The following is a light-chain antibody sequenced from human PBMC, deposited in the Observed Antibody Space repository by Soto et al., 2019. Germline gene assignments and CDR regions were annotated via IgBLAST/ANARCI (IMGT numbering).Light chain of an antibody. J-gene: IGKJ2*01. V-gene: IGKV3-20*01. CDR2: AAS. CDR3: QQQGT. Sequence: DIVLTQSPGTLYLSPGERATLSCRASEFLSSSYLVWYPQKPGQAPRLLIYAASRRATGIPDRFSGSGSATEYTLTINTLAPEDFAVYDCQQQGTFGQGTKVEIK. CDR1: EFLSSSY.